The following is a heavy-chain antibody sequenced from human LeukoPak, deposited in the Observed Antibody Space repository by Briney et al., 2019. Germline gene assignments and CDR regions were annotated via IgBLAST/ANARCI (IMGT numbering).Heavy chain of an antibody. CDR3: ARDAHGSGIDELYYFDY. Sequence: GGSLRLSCGASGFTFSSYAMSWVRQAPGKGLEWVSYISSSSSTIYYADSVKGRFTISRDNAKNSLYLQMNSLRDEDTAVYYCARDAHGSGIDELYYFDYWGQGTLVTVSS. J-gene: IGHJ4*02. V-gene: IGHV3-48*02. CDR1: GFTFSSYA. D-gene: IGHD3-10*01. CDR2: ISSSSSTI.